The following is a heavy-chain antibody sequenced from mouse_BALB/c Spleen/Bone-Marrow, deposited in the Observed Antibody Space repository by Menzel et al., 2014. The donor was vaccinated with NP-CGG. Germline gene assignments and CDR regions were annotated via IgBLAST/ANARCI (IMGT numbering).Heavy chain of an antibody. J-gene: IGHJ2*01. V-gene: IGHV5-6-3*01. D-gene: IGHD2-1*01. CDR1: GFTFSNYG. CDR2: INSNGGST. CDR3: VRGNYGNYVDYFDF. Sequence: EVKLVESGGGLVQPGGSLKLSCAASGFTFSNYGMSWVRLTPDKRLELVATINSNGGSTYYPDSVKGRFTISRDTAKNTLYLQMSSLKSEETAMYYCVRGNYGNYVDYFDFWGQGTTLTVSS.